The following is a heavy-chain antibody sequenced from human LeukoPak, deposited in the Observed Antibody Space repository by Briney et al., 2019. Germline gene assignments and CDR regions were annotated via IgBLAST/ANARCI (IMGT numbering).Heavy chain of an antibody. V-gene: IGHV3-74*01. CDR1: GFTFSNYW. Sequence: GGSLKLSCAASGFTFSNYWMHWVRQAPGKGLVWVSRINSDGSSTSYADSVKGRFTISRDNAKNTLYLQMNSLRVEDTAVYYCARDYGRSRDYGMDVWGPGTTVTVSS. CDR3: ARDYGRSRDYGMDV. CDR2: INSDGSST. D-gene: IGHD3-10*01. J-gene: IGHJ6*02.